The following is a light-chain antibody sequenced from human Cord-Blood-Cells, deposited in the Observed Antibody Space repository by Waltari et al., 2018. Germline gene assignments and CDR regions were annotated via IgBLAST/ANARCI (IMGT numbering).Light chain of an antibody. Sequence: EIVLTQSPGTLSLSPGERATLSCRASQSVSSSYLAGYQQKPGQAPRLLIYGASSRATGIPDRFSGSGSGTDFTLTISRLEPEDLAVYYCQQYGSSPWTFGQGTKVEIK. CDR3: QQYGSSPWT. CDR1: QSVSSSY. CDR2: GAS. V-gene: IGKV3-20*01. J-gene: IGKJ1*01.